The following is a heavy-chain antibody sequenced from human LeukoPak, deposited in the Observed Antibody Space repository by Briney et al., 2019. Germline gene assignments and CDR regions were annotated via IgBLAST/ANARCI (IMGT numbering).Heavy chain of an antibody. CDR2: IYYSGST. J-gene: IGHJ4*02. CDR1: GGSISSYY. V-gene: IGHV4-59*08. D-gene: IGHD3-22*01. Sequence: SETLSLTCTVSGGSISSYYWSWIRQPPGKGLEWIGYIYYSGSTNYNPSLKSRVTISVDTSKNQFSLKLSSVTAADTAVYYCARQMTYYDSSGYLYYFDYWGRGTLVTVSS. CDR3: ARQMTYYDSSGYLYYFDY.